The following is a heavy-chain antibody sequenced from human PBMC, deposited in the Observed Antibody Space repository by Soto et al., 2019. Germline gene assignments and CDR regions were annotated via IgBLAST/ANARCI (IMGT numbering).Heavy chain of an antibody. D-gene: IGHD4-17*01. V-gene: IGHV3-48*02. CDR2: ISSGRASI. J-gene: IGHJ4*02. CDR1: GFTFSNYD. Sequence: GGSLRLSCAASGFTFSNYDMNWVRQAPGKGLEWVSYISSGRASIYYADSVKGRFTISRDNAENSLYLHMDSLRDEDTAVYYCARAAPYGYDQWGPGTLVTVSS. CDR3: ARAAPYGYDQ.